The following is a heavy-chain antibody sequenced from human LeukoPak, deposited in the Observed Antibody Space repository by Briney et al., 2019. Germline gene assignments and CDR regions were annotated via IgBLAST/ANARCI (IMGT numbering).Heavy chain of an antibody. CDR3: GKDPNGDYLGAFDF. CDR1: GFTFSSYA. D-gene: IGHD2-21*01. V-gene: IGHV3-23*01. CDR2: IRGSGANT. J-gene: IGHJ3*01. Sequence: GGSLRLSCAASGFTFSSYAMVWVRQAPGKGLEWVSAIRGSGANTYYAESVAGRFTISRDNSKNTLYLEMNSLRGEDTAVYFCGKDPNGDYLGAFDFWGQGTMVTVSS.